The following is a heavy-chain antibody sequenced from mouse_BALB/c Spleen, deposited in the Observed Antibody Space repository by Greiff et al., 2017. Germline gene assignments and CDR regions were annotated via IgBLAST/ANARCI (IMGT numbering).Heavy chain of an antibody. D-gene: IGHD2-1*01. J-gene: IGHJ2*01. CDR2: ISYDGSN. CDR1: GYSITSCYY. Sequence: DVQLQESGPGLVKPSQSLSLTCSVTGYSITSCYYWNWIRQFPGNKLEWMGYISYDGSNNYNPSLKNRISITRDTSKNQFFLKLNSVTTEDTATYYCARREDGNLDDWGQGTTLTVSS. V-gene: IGHV3-6*02. CDR3: ARREDGNLDD.